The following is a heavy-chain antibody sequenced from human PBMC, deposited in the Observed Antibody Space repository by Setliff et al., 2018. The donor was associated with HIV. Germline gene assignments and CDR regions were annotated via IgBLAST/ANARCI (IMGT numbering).Heavy chain of an antibody. D-gene: IGHD3-10*01. J-gene: IGHJ4*02. CDR1: GGSFNGYY. V-gene: IGHV4-34*01. Sequence: SETLSLTCAVYGGSFNGYYRSWIRQPPGKGLEWSGEVIHSGSTNYNPSLKSRVTISVDTSKNQFSLKLSSVTAADTAVYYCARGMVRGLRWDSWGQGTLVTVSS. CDR3: ARGMVRGLRWDS. CDR2: VIHSGST.